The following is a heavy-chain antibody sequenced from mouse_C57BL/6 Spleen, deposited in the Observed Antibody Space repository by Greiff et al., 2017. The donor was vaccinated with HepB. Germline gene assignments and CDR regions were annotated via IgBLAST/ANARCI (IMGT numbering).Heavy chain of an antibody. V-gene: IGHV7-3*01. D-gene: IGHD2-3*01. J-gene: IGHJ4*01. CDR3: AREGYYVRAMDY. CDR1: GFTFTDYY. CDR2: IRNKANGYTT. Sequence: EVQLVESGGGLVQPGGSLSLSCAASGFTFTDYYMSWVRQPPGKALEWLGFIRNKANGYTTEYSASVKGRFTISRDNSQSILYLQMNALRAEDSATYYCAREGYYVRAMDYWGQGTSVTVSS.